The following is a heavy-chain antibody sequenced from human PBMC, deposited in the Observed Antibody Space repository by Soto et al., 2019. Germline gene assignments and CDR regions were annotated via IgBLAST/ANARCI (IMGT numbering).Heavy chain of an antibody. CDR1: GFTFSSYA. J-gene: IGHJ6*02. Sequence: VQLLESGGGLVQPGGSLRLSCAASGFTFSSYAMSWVRQAPGKGLEWVAVIWYDGSNKYYADSVKGRFTISRDNSKNTLYLQMNSLRAEDTAVYYCARDGSSSSGYYYGMDVWGQGTTVTVSS. D-gene: IGHD6-6*01. CDR2: IWYDGSNK. V-gene: IGHV3-33*08. CDR3: ARDGSSSSGYYYGMDV.